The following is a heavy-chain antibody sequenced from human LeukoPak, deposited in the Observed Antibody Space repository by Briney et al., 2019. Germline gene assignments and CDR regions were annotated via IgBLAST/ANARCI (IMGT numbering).Heavy chain of an antibody. CDR3: ARDLGTGSYYLDY. CDR2: IYYSGSA. Sequence: SETLSLTCAVYGGSFSGYYWSWIRQPPGKGLEWIGYIYYSGSASYNPSLKSRVTVSVDTSNNHFSLRLRSVTAADTAVYYCARDLGTGSYYLDYWGQGTLVTVSS. J-gene: IGHJ4*02. V-gene: IGHV4-59*01. D-gene: IGHD6-19*01. CDR1: GGSFSGYY.